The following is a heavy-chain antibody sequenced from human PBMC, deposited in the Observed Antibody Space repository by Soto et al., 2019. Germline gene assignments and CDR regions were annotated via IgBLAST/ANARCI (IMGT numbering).Heavy chain of an antibody. V-gene: IGHV1-2*02. J-gene: IGHJ3*02. Sequence: QLHLVQSGAVVKKPGASVTVSCSASGYPVTAYYMHWVRQAPGRGLEWMGGINPATGAAKYTQTFQGRVPMTRETPTSTVFMELSGLTSEDTAVFYCARGGGVGVAGSAAFDMWGQGTVVTVSS. CDR1: GYPVTAYY. CDR2: INPATGAA. CDR3: ARGGGVGVAGSAAFDM. D-gene: IGHD3-3*01.